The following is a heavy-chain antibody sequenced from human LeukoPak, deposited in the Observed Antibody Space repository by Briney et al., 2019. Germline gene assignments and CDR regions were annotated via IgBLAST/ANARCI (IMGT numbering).Heavy chain of an antibody. V-gene: IGHV1-46*01. J-gene: IGHJ3*02. CDR1: GYTFTSYG. D-gene: IGHD3-22*01. Sequence: ASVKVSCKASGYTFTSYGISWVRQAPGQGLEWMGIINPSGGSTSYAQKFQGRVTMTRDTSTSTVYMELSSLRSEDTAVYYCARATVVITMKGAFDIWGQGTMVTVSS. CDR2: INPSGGST. CDR3: ARATVVITMKGAFDI.